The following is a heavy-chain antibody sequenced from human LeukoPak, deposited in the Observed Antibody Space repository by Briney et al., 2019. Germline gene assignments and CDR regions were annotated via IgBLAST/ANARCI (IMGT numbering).Heavy chain of an antibody. CDR2: FSGGGGST. V-gene: IGHV3-23*01. D-gene: IGHD1-26*01. Sequence: PGGSLRLSCAASGFTFTSYSMDSVRQAPGRGLGWGSAFSGGGGSTYYADSVKGRFTIAKDNSKNTLYLQVTSLRAEDTAVYYCAKGGKWDVTPFDSWGQGTLVTVSS. J-gene: IGHJ4*02. CDR3: AKGGKWDVTPFDS. CDR1: GFTFTSYS.